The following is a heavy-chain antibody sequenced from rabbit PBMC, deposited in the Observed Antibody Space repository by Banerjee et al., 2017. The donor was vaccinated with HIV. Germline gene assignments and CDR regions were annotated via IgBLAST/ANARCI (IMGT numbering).Heavy chain of an antibody. CDR3: ARDLAGAIGWNFNL. CDR1: GFSFSSYYY. CDR2: IDTNTGKT. J-gene: IGHJ4*01. V-gene: IGHV1S40*01. Sequence: QSLEESGGDLVKPGASLTLTCTASGFSFSSYYYMYWVRQAPGKGLEWIGFIDTNTGKTFYASWAKGRFTISKTSSTTVTLQMTSLTAADTATYFCARDLAGAIGWNFNLWGPGPLVTVS. D-gene: IGHD4-1*01.